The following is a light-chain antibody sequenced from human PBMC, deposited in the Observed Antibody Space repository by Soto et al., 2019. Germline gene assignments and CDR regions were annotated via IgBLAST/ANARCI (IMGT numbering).Light chain of an antibody. CDR2: RAS. Sequence: DIQMTQSPSTLSASVGDRVTITCRASQSISSWLAWYQQKPGKAPNLLIYRASSLESGVPSRFSGSGFGTEFTLTISSLQADDFATYYCQQYNTYPYSFGQGTKLEIK. J-gene: IGKJ2*03. V-gene: IGKV1-5*03. CDR1: QSISSW. CDR3: QQYNTYPYS.